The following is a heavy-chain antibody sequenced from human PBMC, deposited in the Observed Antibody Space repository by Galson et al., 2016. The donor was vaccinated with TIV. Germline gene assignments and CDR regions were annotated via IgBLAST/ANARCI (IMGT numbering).Heavy chain of an antibody. Sequence: SVKVSCKASGYSLVSYDIRWVRQAAGQGLEWLGWMSPNSGNTGYAQKFQGRVTMTRNTSISTAYMELSGLRSADTAVYYCARSHVFLGWFDPWGPGTLVTVSS. CDR3: ARSHVFLGWFDP. D-gene: IGHD2/OR15-2a*01. J-gene: IGHJ5*02. V-gene: IGHV1-8*02. CDR2: MSPNSGNT. CDR1: GYSLVSYD.